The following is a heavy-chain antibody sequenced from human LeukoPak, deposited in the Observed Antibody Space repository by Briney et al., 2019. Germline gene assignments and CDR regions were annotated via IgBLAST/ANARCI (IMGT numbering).Heavy chain of an antibody. J-gene: IGHJ4*02. CDR1: GFTFSSYA. Sequence: GGSLRLSCAASGFTFSSYAMSWVRQAPGKGLEWVSAISGSGGSTYYADSVKGRFTISRDNSKNTLYLQMNSLRAEDTAVYYCTKGHSSGWYYFDYWGQGTLVTVSS. CDR3: TKGHSSGWYYFDY. V-gene: IGHV3-23*01. D-gene: IGHD6-19*01. CDR2: ISGSGGST.